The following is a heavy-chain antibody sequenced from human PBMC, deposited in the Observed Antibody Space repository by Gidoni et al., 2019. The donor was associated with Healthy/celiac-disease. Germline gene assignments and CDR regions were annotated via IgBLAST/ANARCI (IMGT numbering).Heavy chain of an antibody. D-gene: IGHD3-3*01. CDR2: INHSGST. Sequence: QVQLQQWGARLLKPSETLSLTCAVYGGSFSGYYWSWIRQPPGKGLEWIGEINHSGSTNYNPSLKSRVTISVDTSKNQFSLKLSSVTAADTAVYYCARAGITIKSDFDYWGQGTLVTVSS. V-gene: IGHV4-34*01. J-gene: IGHJ4*02. CDR1: GGSFSGYY. CDR3: ARAGITIKSDFDY.